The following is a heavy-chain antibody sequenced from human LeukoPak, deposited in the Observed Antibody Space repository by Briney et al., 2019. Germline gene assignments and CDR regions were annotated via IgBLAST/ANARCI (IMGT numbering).Heavy chain of an antibody. J-gene: IGHJ3*02. V-gene: IGHV3-13*04. CDR1: GFIFSDFD. CDR2: IGTTGDT. Sequence: GGSLRLSCAASGFIFSDFDMHWVRHVTGKGLEWVSAIGTTGDTYYPGSVKGRFTISRENAKNSLYLQMNSLRAEDTAVYYCARATISVAYAFDIWGQGTMVTVAS. D-gene: IGHD6-19*01. CDR3: ARATISVAYAFDI.